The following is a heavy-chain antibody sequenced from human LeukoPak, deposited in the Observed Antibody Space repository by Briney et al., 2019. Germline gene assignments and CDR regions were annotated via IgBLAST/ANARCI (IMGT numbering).Heavy chain of an antibody. V-gene: IGHV4-4*07. D-gene: IGHD5-12*01. CDR2: IYTSGST. CDR3: ARGGGRGYSGYDPYYFDY. J-gene: IGHJ4*02. CDR1: GGSISSYH. Sequence: SETLSLTCTVSGGSISSYHWSWIRQPAGKGLEWIGRIYTSGSTNYNPSLKSRVTMSVDTSKNQFSLKLSSVTAADTAVYYCARGGGRGYSGYDPYYFDYWGQGTLVTVSS.